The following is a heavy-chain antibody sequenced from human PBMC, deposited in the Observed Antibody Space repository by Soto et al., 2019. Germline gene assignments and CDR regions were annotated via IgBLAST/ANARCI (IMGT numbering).Heavy chain of an antibody. CDR3: ARAPKVSGSSQTRPDF. V-gene: IGHV4-34*01. CDR2: ISPSRNT. J-gene: IGHJ4*02. CDR1: RGSFRGNY. Sequence: SETLSLTCSLYRGSFRGNYWRWIREPPGKGLGRIGEISPSRNTTYSPSLKSRVSISIDTSKKQFSLNLASVSAADTAVYYCARAPKVSGSSQTRPDFWGQGTLVTVSS. D-gene: IGHD6-6*01.